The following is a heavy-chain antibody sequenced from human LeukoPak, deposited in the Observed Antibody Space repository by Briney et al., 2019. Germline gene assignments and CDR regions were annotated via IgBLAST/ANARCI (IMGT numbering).Heavy chain of an antibody. CDR1: GGSIRSSYYY. CDR2: IYDSGST. D-gene: IGHD4-23*01. J-gene: IGHJ4*02. Sequence: SETLSLTCTVSGGSIRSSYYYWGWIRQPPGKGLEWIGSIYDSGSTYYNPSLKSRVTISVDTSKNQFSLKLNSVTAADTAVYYCARGPPPYGGNYRFGYWGQGTLVTVSS. V-gene: IGHV4-39*01. CDR3: ARGPPPYGGNYRFGY.